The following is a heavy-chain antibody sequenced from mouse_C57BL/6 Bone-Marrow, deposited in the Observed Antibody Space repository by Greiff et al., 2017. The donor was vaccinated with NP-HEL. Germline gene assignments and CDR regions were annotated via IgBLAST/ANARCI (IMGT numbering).Heavy chain of an antibody. D-gene: IGHD1-1*01. CDR1: GFTFSDYY. CDR2: INYDGSST. J-gene: IGHJ2*01. CDR3: ARVGLLYLYY. V-gene: IGHV5-16*01. Sequence: EVKLMESEGGLVQPGSSMKLSCTASGFTFSDYYMAWVRQVPEKGLEWVANINYDGSSTYYLDSLKSRFIISRDNAKNILYLQMSSLKSEDTATYYCARVGLLYLYYWGQGTTLTVSS.